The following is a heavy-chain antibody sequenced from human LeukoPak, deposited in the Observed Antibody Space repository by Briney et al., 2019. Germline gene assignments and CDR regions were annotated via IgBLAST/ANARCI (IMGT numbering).Heavy chain of an antibody. Sequence: PSETLSLTCTVSGGSISSYYWSWIRQPPGKGLEWIGYIYNTGSTNYSPSLKSRVTISIDTSKNQFSLKLSSVTAADTAVCYCARSRDYYGGYFDYWGQGTLVTVSS. J-gene: IGHJ4*02. D-gene: IGHD3-22*01. CDR2: IYNTGST. CDR3: ARSRDYYGGYFDY. V-gene: IGHV4-59*01. CDR1: GGSISSYY.